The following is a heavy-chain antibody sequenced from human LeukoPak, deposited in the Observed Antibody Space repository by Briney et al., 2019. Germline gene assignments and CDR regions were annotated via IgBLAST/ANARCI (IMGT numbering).Heavy chain of an antibody. D-gene: IGHD4-17*01. CDR1: GLTFSSFA. V-gene: IGHV3-30-3*01. Sequence: GGSLTLSCAASGLTFSSFAIHWVRQAPGKGLEWLAVISYDGTNKYYADSVKGRFTISRDNSKYMLYLQMISLRAEDTAVYYCTRTLLDYGDSFDYWGQGTLVTVSS. CDR3: TRTLLDYGDSFDY. CDR2: ISYDGTNK. J-gene: IGHJ4*02.